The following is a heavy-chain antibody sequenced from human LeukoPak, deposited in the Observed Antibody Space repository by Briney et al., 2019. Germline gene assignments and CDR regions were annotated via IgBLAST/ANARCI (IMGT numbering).Heavy chain of an antibody. D-gene: IGHD6-13*01. CDR1: GGSISSYY. J-gene: IGHJ6*02. CDR3: AREIAASGRYYYYGMDV. V-gene: IGHV4-59*01. Sequence: SETLSLTCTVSGGSISSYYWSWIRQPPGKGLEWIGYIYYSGSTNYNPSLKSRVTISVDTSKNQFSLKLSSVTAAGTAVYYCAREIAASGRYYYYGMDVWGQGTTVTVSS. CDR2: IYYSGST.